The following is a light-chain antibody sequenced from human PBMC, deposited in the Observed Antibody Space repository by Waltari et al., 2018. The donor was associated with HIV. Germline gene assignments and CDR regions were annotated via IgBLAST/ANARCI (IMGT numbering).Light chain of an antibody. CDR3: QRYKSYSPWT. Sequence: DIQTTQSPSTLSAFVGVRVTITGRAGENIFGWLAWYQQKPGKAPKLLSYKTSTSESGGPLRFSGSASGTEFTRTISSLQPEDVATYDGQRYKSYSPWTFGQGTKVDVK. V-gene: IGKV1-5*03. CDR2: KTS. CDR1: ENIFGW. J-gene: IGKJ1*01.